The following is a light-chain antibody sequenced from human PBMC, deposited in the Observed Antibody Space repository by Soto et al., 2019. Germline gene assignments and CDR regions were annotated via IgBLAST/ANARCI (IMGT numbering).Light chain of an antibody. CDR1: ENIFKF. J-gene: IGKJ4*01. CDR2: AAS. CDR3: QHYHSQSIT. Sequence: DILLIQSPATLSASVGDRITITCRASENIFKFLAWYQQRSGSAPNLLIYAASDLEKRVPSRFSGSGSGTEFPLTIDNLQPNDSATYFCQHYHSQSITFGGGTQVDVK. V-gene: IGKV1-5*01.